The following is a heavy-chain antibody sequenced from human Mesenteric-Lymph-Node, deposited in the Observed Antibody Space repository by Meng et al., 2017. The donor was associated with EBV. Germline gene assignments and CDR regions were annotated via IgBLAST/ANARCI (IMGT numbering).Heavy chain of an antibody. CDR2: IDHRGST. J-gene: IGHJ2*01. CDR3: ARGATSVFDL. V-gene: IGHV4-34*01. Sequence: QVQLQQWGAGLLKPSXXLSLTCAVYGGSFNGYYWNWIRQPPGKGPEWIGRIDHRGSTNYNPSLKSRVSISMDTSKNQFSLQLNSVTPEDTAVYYCARGATSVFDLWGRGPLGTVSS. CDR1: GGSFNGYY.